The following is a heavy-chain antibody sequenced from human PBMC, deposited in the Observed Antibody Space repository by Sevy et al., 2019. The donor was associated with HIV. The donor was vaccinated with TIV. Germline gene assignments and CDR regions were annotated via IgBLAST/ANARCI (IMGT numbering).Heavy chain of an antibody. CDR1: GGTFSSYA. CDR2: IIPIFGTA. V-gene: IGHV1-69*13. Sequence: ASVKVSCKASGGTFSSYAISWVRQAPGQGLEWMGGIIPIFGTANYAQKFQGRVTITADESTSTAYMELSSLRSEEKAVYYCARDQPPYYYGSGSPLDVWGQGTTVTVSS. J-gene: IGHJ6*02. CDR3: ARDQPPYYYGSGSPLDV. D-gene: IGHD3-10*01.